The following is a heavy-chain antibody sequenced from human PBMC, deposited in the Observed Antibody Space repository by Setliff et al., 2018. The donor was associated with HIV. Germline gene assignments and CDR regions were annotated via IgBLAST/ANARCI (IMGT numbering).Heavy chain of an antibody. V-gene: IGHV4-28*01. D-gene: IGHD3-10*01. CDR2: IYKGGST. Sequence: SETLSLTCVVSGYSISSSYWWGWIRQPPGRGLEWIGWIGYIYKGGSTYYNPSLKSRVTMSEDTSKNQFPLKLRSVTAVDTAVYYCARSALWFGEADWYFDHWGRGTLVTVSS. J-gene: IGHJ2*01. CDR3: ARSALWFGEADWYFDH. CDR1: GYSISSSYW.